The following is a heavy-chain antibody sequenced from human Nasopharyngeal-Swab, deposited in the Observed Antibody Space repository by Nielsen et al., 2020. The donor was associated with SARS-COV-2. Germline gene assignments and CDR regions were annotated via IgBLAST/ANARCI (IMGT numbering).Heavy chain of an antibody. CDR2: IDPSDSYT. J-gene: IGHJ4*02. D-gene: IGHD2-15*01. Sequence: GESLKISCKGSGCSFTSYWISWVRQMPGKGLEWMGRIDPSDSYTNYSPSFQGHVTISADKSISTAYLQWSSLKASDTAMYYCARVGRYCSGGSCYSGYWGQGTLVTVSS. CDR3: ARVGRYCSGGSCYSGY. CDR1: GCSFTSYW. V-gene: IGHV5-10-1*01.